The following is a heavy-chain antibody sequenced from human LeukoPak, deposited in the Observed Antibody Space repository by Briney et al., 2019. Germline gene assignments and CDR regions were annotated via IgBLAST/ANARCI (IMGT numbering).Heavy chain of an antibody. CDR2: ISGSGGST. CDR1: GFTFSSYA. CDR3: ASAKRGGIGSFDY. D-gene: IGHD1-26*01. V-gene: IGHV3-23*01. Sequence: PGGSLRLSCAASGFTFSSYAMSWVRQAPGKGLEWVSAISGSGGSTYYADSVKGRFTISRDNSKNTLYLQMNSLRAEDTAVYYCASAKRGGIGSFDYWGQGTLVTVSS. J-gene: IGHJ4*02.